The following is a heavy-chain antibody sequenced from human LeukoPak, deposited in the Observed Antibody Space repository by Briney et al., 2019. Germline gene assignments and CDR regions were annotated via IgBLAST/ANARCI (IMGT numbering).Heavy chain of an antibody. V-gene: IGHV4-59*08. J-gene: IGHJ4*02. D-gene: IGHD3-22*01. CDR1: GGSIVGYY. CDR3: ARPAYDSHPGGWAVRYFDY. CDR2: IYSSGHT. Sequence: SETLSLTCTVSGGSIVGYYWSWIRQPPGKGLEWIAYIYSSGHTISNPSLQSRVTMSLDTSRNQFSLKLSSVTAADTAVYYCARPAYDSHPGGWAVRYFDYWGQGTLVTVSS.